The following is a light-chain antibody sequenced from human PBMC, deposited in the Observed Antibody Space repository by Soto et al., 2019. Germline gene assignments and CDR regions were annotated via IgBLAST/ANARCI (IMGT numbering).Light chain of an antibody. J-gene: IGKJ4*01. CDR2: DIS. CDR1: QSLATN. V-gene: IGKV3-15*01. Sequence: EIVMTQSPVTLSVSPGERVTLSCRASQSLATNLAWYQQKPGQTPRLVIYDISARASGIPVRFSGSGFGTDFTLTISSLQPEDSAVYYCQQYLDWPLTFGGGTKVEI. CDR3: QQYLDWPLT.